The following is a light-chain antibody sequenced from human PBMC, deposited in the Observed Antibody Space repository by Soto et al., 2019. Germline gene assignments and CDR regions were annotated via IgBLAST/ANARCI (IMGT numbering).Light chain of an antibody. CDR2: GNS. CDR1: RSNIGAGFD. V-gene: IGLV1-40*01. Sequence: QSVLTQPPSVSGAPGQRVTISCTGSRSNIGAGFDVQWYQQLPGTAPKLIMYGNSNRPSGVPDRFSGSKSGTSASLAITGLQAEDEADYYCQSYDNSLSGYVFGTGTKLTVL. CDR3: QSYDNSLSGYV. J-gene: IGLJ1*01.